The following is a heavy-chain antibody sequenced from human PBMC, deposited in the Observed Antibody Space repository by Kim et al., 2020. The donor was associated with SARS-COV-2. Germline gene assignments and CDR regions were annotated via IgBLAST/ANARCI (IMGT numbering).Heavy chain of an antibody. CDR1: GYPFINND. D-gene: IGHD6-13*01. CDR2: MNPITGNT. J-gene: IGHJ6*02. Sequence: ASVKVSCKASGYPFINNDINWVRQAPGQGLEWMGWMNPITGNTGYAQKFQGRVTMTRDTSIGTAYMELSNLRSDDTAVYYCARRDTSTWTQYKKYYYYGMDAWGQGTTVTVFS. V-gene: IGHV1-8*01. CDR3: ARRDTSTWTQYKKYYYYGMDA.